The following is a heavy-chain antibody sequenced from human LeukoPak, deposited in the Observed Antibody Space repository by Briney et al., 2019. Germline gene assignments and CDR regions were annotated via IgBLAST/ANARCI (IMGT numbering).Heavy chain of an antibody. CDR2: ISYDGSNK. V-gene: IGHV3-30*18. J-gene: IGHJ6*02. CDR3: AKSAVRYYDGSGLRDYSGMDV. CDR1: GFTFSSYG. D-gene: IGHD3-22*01. Sequence: AGGSLRLSYAASGFTFSSYGMHWVRQAPGKGLEWVAVISYDGSNKYYADSVKGRFTISRDNSKNTLYVQMNSLRAEDTAVYYCAKSAVRYYDGSGLRDYSGMDVWGQGTTVSVSS.